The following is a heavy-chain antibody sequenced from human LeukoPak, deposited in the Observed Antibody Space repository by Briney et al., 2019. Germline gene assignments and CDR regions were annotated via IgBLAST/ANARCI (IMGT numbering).Heavy chain of an antibody. CDR2: GHYSGST. V-gene: IGHV4-39*01. J-gene: IGHJ4*02. CDR3: ARGPDCSGGSCHFDY. CDR1: GGSISSNNYY. Sequence: SETLSLTCAVSGGSISSNNYYWGWVRQPPGKGLEWIGTGHYSGSTYHNPSLQSRVTISVDTSRNQFSLKLTSMTAADTAVYYCARGPDCSGGSCHFDYWGQGTLVSVSS. D-gene: IGHD2-15*01.